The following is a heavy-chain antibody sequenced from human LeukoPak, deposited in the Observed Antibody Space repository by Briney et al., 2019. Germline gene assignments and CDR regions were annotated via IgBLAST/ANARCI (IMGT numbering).Heavy chain of an antibody. CDR3: VREVVYDSSGHYYYNY. V-gene: IGHV1-2*02. CDR2: INPNSGGT. Sequence: GASVKVSCKASGYTFTGYYMHWVRQAPGQGLEWMGWINPNSGGTNYAQKFQGRFTVTRATSISTASMELGRLRSDDTAVYYCVREVVYDSSGHYYYNYWGQGTLVTVSS. J-gene: IGHJ4*02. D-gene: IGHD3-22*01. CDR1: GYTFTGYY.